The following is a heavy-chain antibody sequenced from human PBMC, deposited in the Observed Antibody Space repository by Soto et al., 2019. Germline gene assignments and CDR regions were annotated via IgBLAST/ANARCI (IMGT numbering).Heavy chain of an antibody. CDR2: IIPILGIA. CDR3: AREVPTVVTRHWYFDL. D-gene: IGHD4-17*01. CDR1: GGTFSSYT. Sequence: QVQLVQSGAEVKKPGSSVKVSCKASGGTFSSYTISWVRQAPGQGLEWMGRIIPILGIANYAQKFQGRVTIAADKSPSTAYMELRSLRSEDTAVYYCAREVPTVVTRHWYFDLWGRGTLVTVSS. J-gene: IGHJ2*01. V-gene: IGHV1-69*02.